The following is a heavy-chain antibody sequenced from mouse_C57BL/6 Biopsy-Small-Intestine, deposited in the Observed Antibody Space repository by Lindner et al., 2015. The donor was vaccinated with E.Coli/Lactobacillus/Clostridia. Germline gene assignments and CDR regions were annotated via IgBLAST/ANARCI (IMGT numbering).Heavy chain of an antibody. CDR3: ARSLYEGFAY. D-gene: IGHD2-12*01. J-gene: IGHJ3*01. V-gene: IGHV1-39*01. Sequence: VQLQESGLSWVKPGASVKISCKASGYSFTDYNMNWVKQSNGKSLEWIGVINPNYGTTSYNQKFKGKATLTVDQSSSTAYMQLNSLTSEDSAVYYCARSLYEGFAYWGQGTLVTVSA. CDR2: INPNYGTT. CDR1: GYSFTDYN.